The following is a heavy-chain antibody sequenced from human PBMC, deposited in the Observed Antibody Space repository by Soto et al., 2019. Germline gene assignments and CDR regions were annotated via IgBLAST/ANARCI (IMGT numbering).Heavy chain of an antibody. V-gene: IGHV1-18*04. CDR2: ISAYNGNT. J-gene: IGHJ6*02. D-gene: IGHD3-9*01. CDR1: GYTFTSYG. Sequence: ASVKVSCKASGYTFTSYGISWVRQAPGQGLEWMGWISAYNGNTNYAQKLQGRVTMTTDTSTSTAYMELRSLRSDDTAVYYCARGYYDILTAFGDYYYYGMDVWGQGTTLTVFS. CDR3: ARGYYDILTAFGDYYYYGMDV.